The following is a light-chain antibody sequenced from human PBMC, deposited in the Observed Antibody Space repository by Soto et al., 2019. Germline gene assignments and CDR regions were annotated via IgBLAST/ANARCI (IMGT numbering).Light chain of an antibody. Sequence: DIVMTQSPDSLAVSLGERATINCKSSQSVLYSSNNKNYLAWYQQKPGQPPKLLIYWASTRESGVPDRFSGSGSGTDFTLTISSLQAEDVAVYYCQQRTDWVTFGGGTKVDIK. J-gene: IGKJ4*01. V-gene: IGKV4-1*01. CDR2: WAS. CDR3: QQRTDWVT. CDR1: QSVLYSSNNKNY.